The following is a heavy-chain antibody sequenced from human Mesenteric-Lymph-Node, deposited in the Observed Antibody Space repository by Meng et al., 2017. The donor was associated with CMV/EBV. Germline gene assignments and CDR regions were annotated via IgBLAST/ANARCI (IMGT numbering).Heavy chain of an antibody. J-gene: IGHJ5*02. D-gene: IGHD2-2*01. Sequence: GESLKISCAASGFTFSSYAMHWVRQAPGKGLEWVAVISYDGSNKYYADSVKGRFTISRDNSKNTLYLQMNSLRVEDTAVYYCARANSCSGTSCYASGFDPWGQGTLVTVSS. CDR2: ISYDGSNK. CDR1: GFTFSSYA. CDR3: ARANSCSGTSCYASGFDP. V-gene: IGHV3-30*04.